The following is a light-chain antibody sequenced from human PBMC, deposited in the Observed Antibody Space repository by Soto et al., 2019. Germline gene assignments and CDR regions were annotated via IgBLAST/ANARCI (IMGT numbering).Light chain of an antibody. CDR3: NAPQT. CDR1: QSISNY. CDR2: AAS. V-gene: IGKV1-39*02. J-gene: IGKJ2*01. Sequence: DIKMTQSPSSLSASVGDRVTITCRASQSISNYLNWYQQKPGRAPKLLIYAASSLQSGVPSRFSGSGSGTDFSLTISRLEPEDFAVYYDNAPQTYGQGTKVDIK.